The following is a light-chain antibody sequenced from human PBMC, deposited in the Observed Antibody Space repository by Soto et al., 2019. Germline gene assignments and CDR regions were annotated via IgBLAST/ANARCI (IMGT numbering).Light chain of an antibody. CDR2: GTT. CDR3: QSYDGTLSGSYV. Sequence: QPVLTQPPSVSVAPGQRVTISCTGSSSNIGAGYDVHWYQQLPGTAPKLVIYGTTNRPSGVPDRFSGSKSGTSASLAITGLQAEDEADYYCQSYDGTLSGSYVFGIGTKLTVL. J-gene: IGLJ1*01. V-gene: IGLV1-40*01. CDR1: SSNIGAGYD.